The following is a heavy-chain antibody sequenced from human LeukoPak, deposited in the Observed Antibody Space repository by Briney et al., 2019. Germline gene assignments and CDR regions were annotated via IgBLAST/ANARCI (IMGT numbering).Heavy chain of an antibody. V-gene: IGHV3-9*01. J-gene: IGHJ4*02. Sequence: QPGGSLRLSCAASGFTFDDYSMHWVRQAPGKGLEWVSGISWNSGSAGYADSVKGRFTISRDSAKNSLYLQMNSLRTEDTALYYCAKDRTYSAYAALDYWGQGTLVTVSS. CDR1: GFTFDDYS. CDR3: AKDRTYSAYAALDY. CDR2: ISWNSGSA. D-gene: IGHD5-12*01.